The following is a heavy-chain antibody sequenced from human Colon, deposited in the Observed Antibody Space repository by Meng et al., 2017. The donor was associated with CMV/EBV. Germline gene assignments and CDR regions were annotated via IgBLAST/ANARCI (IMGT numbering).Heavy chain of an antibody. Sequence: GESLKISCAASGFTFSSYAMHWVRQAPGKGLEWVAVISYDGSNKYYADSVKGRFTISRDNSKNRLYLQMNSLRAEDTAVYYCARDGPGYSSGWLDYWGQGTLVTVSS. CDR3: ARDGPGYSSGWLDY. D-gene: IGHD6-19*01. J-gene: IGHJ4*02. V-gene: IGHV3-30*04. CDR1: GFTFSSYA. CDR2: ISYDGSNK.